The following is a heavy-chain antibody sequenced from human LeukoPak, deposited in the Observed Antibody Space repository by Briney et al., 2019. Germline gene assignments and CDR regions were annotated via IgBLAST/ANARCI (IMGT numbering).Heavy chain of an antibody. D-gene: IGHD5-18*01. CDR2: IIPIFGTA. V-gene: IGHV1-69*05. Sequence: SVKVSCKASGGTFSTYAISWVRQAPGQGLEWMGGIIPIFGTANYAQKFQGRVTITTDESTSTAYMELSSLRSEDTAVYYCAANTAMVRNWFDPWGQGTLVTVSS. CDR1: GGTFSTYA. J-gene: IGHJ5*02. CDR3: AANTAMVRNWFDP.